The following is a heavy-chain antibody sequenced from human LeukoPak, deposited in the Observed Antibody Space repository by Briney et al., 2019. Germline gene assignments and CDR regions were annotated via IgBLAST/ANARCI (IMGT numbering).Heavy chain of an antibody. Sequence: SETLSLTCAVYGGSFSGYYWSWIRQPPGKGLEWIGEINHSGSTNYNPSLKSRVTISVDTSKNQFSLKLSSVTAADTAVYYCARKWYGDYFDYWGQGTLVTVSS. CDR2: INHSGST. J-gene: IGHJ4*02. D-gene: IGHD4-17*01. CDR1: GGSFSGYY. V-gene: IGHV4-34*01. CDR3: ARKWYGDYFDY.